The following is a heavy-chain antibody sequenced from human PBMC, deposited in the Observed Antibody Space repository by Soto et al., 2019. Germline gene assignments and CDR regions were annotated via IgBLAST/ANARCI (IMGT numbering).Heavy chain of an antibody. V-gene: IGHV1-2*04. CDR1: GYTFTGYY. J-gene: IGHJ6*02. CDR2: INPNSGGT. Sequence: QVPLVQSGAEMKKPGASVKVSCKASGYTFTGYYMHWVRQAPGQGLEWMGWINPNSGGTNYAQKFQGWVTMTRDTSISTAYMELSRLRSDDTAVYYCAAGVGYCSSTSCPKLNYYYYGMDVWGQGTTVTVSS. CDR3: AAGVGYCSSTSCPKLNYYYYGMDV. D-gene: IGHD2-2*01.